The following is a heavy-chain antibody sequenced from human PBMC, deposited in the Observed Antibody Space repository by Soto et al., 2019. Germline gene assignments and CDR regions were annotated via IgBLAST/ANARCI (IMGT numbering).Heavy chain of an antibody. D-gene: IGHD5-18*01. CDR1: GFTFSFYA. Sequence: EVQLLESGGGLAQPGGSLRLSCAASGFTFSFYAMTWVRQAPGKGLEWVSSLTGNGGDTYYADSVKGRFTISRDNSANTLYLQMNSLRVDDTAVYYCAKDREYSYGWDYWGQGTLVTVSS. J-gene: IGHJ4*02. V-gene: IGHV3-23*01. CDR2: LTGNGGDT. CDR3: AKDREYSYGWDY.